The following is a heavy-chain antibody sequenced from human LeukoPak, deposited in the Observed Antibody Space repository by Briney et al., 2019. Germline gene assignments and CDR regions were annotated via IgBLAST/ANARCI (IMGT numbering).Heavy chain of an antibody. CDR3: ASTGVPAAISWHEYYFDY. J-gene: IGHJ4*02. CDR2: INTDGSST. D-gene: IGHD2-2*01. CDR1: GFTFSSYW. Sequence: PGGSLRLSCAASGFTFSSYWMHWVRQAPGKGLVWVSRINTDGSSTSYADSVKGRFTISRDNAKNTLYPQMNSLRAEDTAVYYCASTGVPAAISWHEYYFDYWGQGTLVTVSS. V-gene: IGHV3-74*01.